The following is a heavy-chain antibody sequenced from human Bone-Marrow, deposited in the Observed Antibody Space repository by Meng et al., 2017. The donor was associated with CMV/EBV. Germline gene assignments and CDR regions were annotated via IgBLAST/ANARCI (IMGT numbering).Heavy chain of an antibody. J-gene: IGHJ4*02. Sequence: SDAMHWVRQAPGKGLEWVAVISYDGSNKYYADSVKGRFTISRDNSKNTLYLQMNSLRAEDTAVYYCARQGPNYYDSSGYYRGGPFGYWGQGTLVTVSS. V-gene: IGHV3-30*04. CDR1: SDA. CDR3: ARQGPNYYDSSGYYRGGPFGY. D-gene: IGHD3-22*01. CDR2: ISYDGSNK.